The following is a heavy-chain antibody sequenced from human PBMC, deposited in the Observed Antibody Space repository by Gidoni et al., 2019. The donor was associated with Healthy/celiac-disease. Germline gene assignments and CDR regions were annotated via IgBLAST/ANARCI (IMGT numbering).Heavy chain of an antibody. CDR2: IYSGGST. V-gene: IGHV3-53*02. CDR3: ARGWIAARLGDGLGQGAFDI. CDR1: GSTASSNY. D-gene: IGHD6-6*01. Sequence: EVQLVETGGGLIQPGGSLRLSCAASGSTASSNYMCWVRQAPGKGLEWVSVIYSGGSTYYAASVKGRFTISRDNSKNTLYLQMNSLRAEDTAVYYCARGWIAARLGDGLGQGAFDIWGQGTMVTVSS. J-gene: IGHJ3*02.